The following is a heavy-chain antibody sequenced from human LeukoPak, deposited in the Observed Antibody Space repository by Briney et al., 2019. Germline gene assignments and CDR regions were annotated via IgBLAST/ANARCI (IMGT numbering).Heavy chain of an antibody. CDR1: GFTFSSYG. D-gene: IGHD2-15*01. CDR3: ASVVVVVAATDY. Sequence: GGSLRLSCAASGFTFSSYGMHWVRQAPGKGLEWVAFIRYDGSNKYYADSVKGRFTISRDNSKNTLYLQMNSLRAEDTAVYYCASVVVVVAATDYWGQGTLVTVSS. V-gene: IGHV3-30*02. J-gene: IGHJ4*02. CDR2: IRYDGSNK.